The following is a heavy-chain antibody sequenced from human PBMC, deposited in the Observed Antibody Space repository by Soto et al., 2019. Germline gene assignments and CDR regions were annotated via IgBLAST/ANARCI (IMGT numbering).Heavy chain of an antibody. Sequence: GGSLRLSCTASGFTFSSYSMNWVRQAPGKGLEWVSYISSGSYNIYYADSVKGRLIISRDNAKDSLYLQMSSLRDDDSAVYYCARGPSAAAPLSDWYFDLWGRGTLVTVSS. J-gene: IGHJ2*01. V-gene: IGHV3-48*02. D-gene: IGHD2-2*01. CDR2: ISSGSYNI. CDR3: ARGPSAAAPLSDWYFDL. CDR1: GFTFSSYS.